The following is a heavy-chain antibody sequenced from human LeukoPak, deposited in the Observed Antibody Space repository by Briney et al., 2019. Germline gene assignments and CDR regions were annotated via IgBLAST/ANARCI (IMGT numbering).Heavy chain of an antibody. D-gene: IGHD6-6*01. CDR1: GFTFSSSA. CDR3: AKSIAVRPGRGYFDS. Sequence: PGGSLRLSCAASGFTFSSSAMSWVRQAPGKGLEWVSTINNSGGGSYYADSVKGRFTISRDNSKNTLYLQMNSLRVEDTAVYHCAKSIAVRPGRGYFDSWGQGNLVTVSS. CDR2: INNSGGGS. V-gene: IGHV3-23*01. J-gene: IGHJ4*02.